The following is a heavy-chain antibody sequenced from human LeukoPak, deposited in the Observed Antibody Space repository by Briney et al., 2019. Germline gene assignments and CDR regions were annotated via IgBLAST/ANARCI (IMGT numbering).Heavy chain of an antibody. J-gene: IGHJ4*02. CDR2: ISYSGST. D-gene: IGHD2-15*01. V-gene: IGHV4-59*11. CDR3: ARDEEGDEGWDY. Sequence: SETLSLTCTVSGVSIRSHYWIWIRQPPGEGLEWIGHISYSGSTIYNPSLKSRVTILPDTSKNQFSLRLSSVTAADTAVYYCARDEEGDEGWDYWGQGTLVTVSS. CDR1: GVSIRSHY.